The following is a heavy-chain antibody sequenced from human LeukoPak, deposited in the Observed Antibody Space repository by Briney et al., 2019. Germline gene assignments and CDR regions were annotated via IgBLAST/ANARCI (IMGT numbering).Heavy chain of an antibody. Sequence: ASVKLSCNASGYTFTSYYMHWVRQAPGQGLGWLGISNPSGGSTSYAQKFQGRVTMTRDMSTNTVYMELSSLRSEDTAVYYCARDRLEVVAFDAFDIWGQGTMVTVSS. CDR3: ARDRLEVVAFDAFDI. D-gene: IGHD3-22*01. J-gene: IGHJ3*02. V-gene: IGHV1-46*01. CDR2: SNPSGGST. CDR1: GYTFTSYY.